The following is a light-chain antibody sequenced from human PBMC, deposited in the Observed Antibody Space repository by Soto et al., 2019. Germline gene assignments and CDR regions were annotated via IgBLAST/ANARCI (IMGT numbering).Light chain of an antibody. J-gene: IGKJ4*01. V-gene: IGKV3-15*01. CDR2: DAS. Sequence: EIVMTQSPATLSVSPGERATLSCRASQSVSSNSAWYQQKPGQAPRLLIYDASTRATGIPARFSGSGSGTEFTLTISSLQSEDFAVYYCQQHNNWPALTFGGGTKVEIK. CDR3: QQHNNWPALT. CDR1: QSVSSN.